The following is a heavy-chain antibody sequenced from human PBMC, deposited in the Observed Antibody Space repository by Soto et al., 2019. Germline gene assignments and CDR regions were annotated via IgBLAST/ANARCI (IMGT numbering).Heavy chain of an antibody. D-gene: IGHD2-21*02. CDR2: IYYSGRT. J-gene: IGHJ4*02. CDR1: GESISSSSYY. V-gene: IGHV4-39*01. CDR3: SRKRTTVVTQAYFDH. Sequence: SETLSLTCIVSGESISSSSYYWGWIRQPPGKGLEWIGSIYYSGRTYYNPSFKSRVTISIDTPKNQFSLKLSSVTATDTAVYYCSRKRTTVVTQAYFDHWGQGALVTVSS.